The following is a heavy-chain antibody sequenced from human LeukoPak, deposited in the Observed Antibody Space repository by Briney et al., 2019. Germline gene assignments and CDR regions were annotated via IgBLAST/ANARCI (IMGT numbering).Heavy chain of an antibody. CDR3: ARTVRGIMAHLDY. D-gene: IGHD3-10*01. J-gene: IGHJ4*02. CDR1: RISDY. Sequence: GGSLRLSCAASRISDYMIWVRQAPGTGLEWVSVIYTGDNTYYANSVKGRFTISRDNSQRMLYLQMNSLRAEDTSVYYCARTVRGIMAHLDYWGQGTPVTVSS. CDR2: IYTGDNT. V-gene: IGHV3-66*01.